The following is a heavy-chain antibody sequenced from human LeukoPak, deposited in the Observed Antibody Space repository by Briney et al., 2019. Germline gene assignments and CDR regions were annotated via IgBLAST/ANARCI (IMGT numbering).Heavy chain of an antibody. Sequence: PGWSLRLSCAASGFTFRSHWMSWVRQAPGKVLEWVANINQDGSEKHYVDYVKGRFTISRDNAKNSLYLQMNSLRAEDTAMYYCARDSEHSSSFAFDIWGQGTMVTVSS. V-gene: IGHV3-7*01. CDR2: INQDGSEK. CDR3: ARDSEHSSSFAFDI. D-gene: IGHD6-13*01. CDR1: GFTFRSHW. J-gene: IGHJ3*02.